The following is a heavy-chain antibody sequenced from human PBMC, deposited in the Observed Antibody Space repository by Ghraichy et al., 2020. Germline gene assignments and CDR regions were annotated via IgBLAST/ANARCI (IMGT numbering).Heavy chain of an antibody. J-gene: IGHJ4*02. Sequence: GGSLRLSCVASGFSFNSYWMDWVRQAPGKGLECVATIKNDGSHRGYVESVRGRFTISRDNAKNSLYLQMNSLRADDTAVYFCVRDPAGGAFDSWGLGTLVTVSS. CDR3: VRDPAGGAFDS. CDR1: GFSFNSYW. CDR2: IKNDGSHR. D-gene: IGHD3-10*01. V-gene: IGHV3-7*01.